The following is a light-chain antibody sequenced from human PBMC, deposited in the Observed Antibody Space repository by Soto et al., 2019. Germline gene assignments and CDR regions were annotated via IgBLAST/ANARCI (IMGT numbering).Light chain of an antibody. CDR1: QSVRTK. CDR3: QQYTSLLPIR. J-gene: IGKJ5*01. V-gene: IGKV3-15*01. CDR2: GAS. Sequence: IVMTQSPAALSVSAGEGATLSCRASQSVRTKLAWYQQKSGQAPSLLIYGASTRATGIPDRFSGSGSGTEFTLTISSLQSEDFAIYYCQQYTSLLPIRFGQVALLAIK.